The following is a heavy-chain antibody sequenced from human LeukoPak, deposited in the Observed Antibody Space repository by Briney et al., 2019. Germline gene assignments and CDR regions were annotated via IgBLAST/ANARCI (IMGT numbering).Heavy chain of an antibody. D-gene: IGHD3-9*01. J-gene: IGHJ4*02. CDR2: IVVGSGNT. V-gene: IGHV1-58*02. Sequence: SVKVSCKASGFTFTSSAMQWVRQARGQRLEWIGWIVVGSGNTNYAQKFQGRVTMTRDTSTSTVYMELSSLRSEDTAVYYCARGSDVLRYFDWLYYFDYWGQGTLVTVSS. CDR1: GFTFTSSA. CDR3: ARGSDVLRYFDWLYYFDY.